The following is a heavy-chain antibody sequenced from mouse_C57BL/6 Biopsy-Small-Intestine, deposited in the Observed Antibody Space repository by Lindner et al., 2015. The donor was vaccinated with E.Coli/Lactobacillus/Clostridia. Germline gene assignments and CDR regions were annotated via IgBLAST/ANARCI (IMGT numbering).Heavy chain of an antibody. CDR3: ARPSDYSDSSQYYFAY. CDR1: GYIFTSYD. J-gene: IGHJ2*01. V-gene: IGHV1-85*01. Sequence: VQLQESGPERGRTPGASVKLSCKASGYIFTSYDINWVKQRPGQGLEWIGWIYPRDGSTKYNEKFKGKATLTVDTSSSTAYMELHSLTSEDSAVYFCARPSDYSDSSQYYFAYWGQGTTLTVSS. CDR2: IYPRDGST. D-gene: IGHD1-1*01.